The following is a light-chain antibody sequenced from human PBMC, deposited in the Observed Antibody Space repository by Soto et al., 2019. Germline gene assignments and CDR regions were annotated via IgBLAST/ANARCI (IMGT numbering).Light chain of an antibody. CDR3: QETYRIPLT. V-gene: IGKV1-39*01. Sequence: DIQMTQSPSSLSASVGDRVTITCRSSQSIKNYLNWYQEKPGRAPKLLIYASSSLQSGVPSRFSGSGSGTDFTLTISSLQPEDFATYYCQETYRIPLTFGGGTKVEIK. J-gene: IGKJ4*01. CDR1: QSIKNY. CDR2: ASS.